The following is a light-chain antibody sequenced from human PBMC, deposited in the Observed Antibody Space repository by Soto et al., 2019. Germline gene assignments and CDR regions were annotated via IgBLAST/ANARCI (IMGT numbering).Light chain of an antibody. J-gene: IGLJ2*01. V-gene: IGLV1-40*01. CDR1: SSNIGAGYD. Sequence: QSVLTQPPSVSGAPGQRVTISCTGSSSNIGAGYDVHWYQQLPGTSPKLLIYGNSNRPSGVPDRLSDSKSGASASLAITGLQAEDEADYYCQSYDSSLSGSLFGGGTKLTVL. CDR2: GNS. CDR3: QSYDSSLSGSL.